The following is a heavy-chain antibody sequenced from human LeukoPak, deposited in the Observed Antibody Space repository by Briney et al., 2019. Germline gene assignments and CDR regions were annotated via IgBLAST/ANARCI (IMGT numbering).Heavy chain of an antibody. CDR2: MRRDGNEI. CDR1: GFTFSTYW. D-gene: IGHD3-10*02. J-gene: IGHJ4*02. Sequence: GGSLRLSCSASGFTFSTYWMSWVCQAPGKGLEWVANMRRDGNEIYYLDSVRGRFTISRDNAKNSLYLQMNSLRAEDTAVYYCVRLCWGNQLAGFDSWGQGTLVTVSS. V-gene: IGHV3-7*01. CDR3: VRLCWGNQLAGFDS.